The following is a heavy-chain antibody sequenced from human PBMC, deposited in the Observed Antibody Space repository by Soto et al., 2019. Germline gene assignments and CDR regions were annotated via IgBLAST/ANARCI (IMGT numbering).Heavy chain of an antibody. J-gene: IGHJ4*02. CDR3: EKVVGLDLQRDFYFDY. CDR2: MSGSGDST. D-gene: IGHD1-7*01. CDR1: RFTLSIYA. Sequence: EVQLLESGGGLVHPGGSLRLSCAASRFTLSIYAMSWVRQAPGKGLEWVSGMSGSGDSTYYADSVKGRFTISRDNSKNTLFLKTNSLRADDTAIYYCEKVVGLDLQRDFYFDYWGQGTLVTVSS. V-gene: IGHV3-23*01.